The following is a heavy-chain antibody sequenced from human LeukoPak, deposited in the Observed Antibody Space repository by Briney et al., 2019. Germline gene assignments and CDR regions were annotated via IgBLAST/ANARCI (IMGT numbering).Heavy chain of an antibody. CDR3: TRDKLELRQFDY. CDR2: IKSKPDGGAI. J-gene: IGHJ4*02. D-gene: IGHD1-26*01. CDR1: GFTFNYAW. Sequence: PGGSLRLSCAASGFTFNYAWMSWVRQAPGKGLEWVGRIKSKPDGGAIDYAAPVKGRFIISRDDSKDMLYLQMNSLKTEDTGVYYCTRDKLELRQFDYWGQGTLVTVSS. V-gene: IGHV3-15*01.